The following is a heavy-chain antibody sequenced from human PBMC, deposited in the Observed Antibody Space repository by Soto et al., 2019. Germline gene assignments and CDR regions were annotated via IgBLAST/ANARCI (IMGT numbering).Heavy chain of an antibody. CDR3: ASRSTYSSSWYI. CDR1: GYSFTSYW. J-gene: IGHJ4*02. Sequence: VESLKISCKGSGYSFTSYWIWWLRQMPGKGLEWMGIIYPGDSDTRYSPSFQGQVTISADKSISTAYLQWSSLKASDTAMYYCASRSTYSSSWYIWGQGTLVTVSS. CDR2: IYPGDSDT. V-gene: IGHV5-51*01. D-gene: IGHD6-13*01.